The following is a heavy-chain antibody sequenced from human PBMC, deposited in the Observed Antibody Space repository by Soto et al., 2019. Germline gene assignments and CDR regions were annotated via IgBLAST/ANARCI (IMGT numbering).Heavy chain of an antibody. Sequence: QVQLVESGGGVVQPGRSLRLSCAASGFSFSISPMHWVRQAPGKGPEWVALISYDGTNKFYAESVKGRCTISRDNSKSTLYLQVDSLRPEDAAVYYCARDPKTSGGQHWAFNYFDSWGQGTLVTVSS. J-gene: IGHJ4*02. CDR1: GFSFSISP. D-gene: IGHD7-27*01. CDR3: ARDPKTSGGQHWAFNYFDS. CDR2: ISYDGTNK. V-gene: IGHV3-30-3*01.